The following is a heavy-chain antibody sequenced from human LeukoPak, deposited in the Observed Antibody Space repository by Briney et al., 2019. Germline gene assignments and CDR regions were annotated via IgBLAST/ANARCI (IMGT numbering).Heavy chain of an antibody. V-gene: IGHV4-34*01. CDR2: INHRGST. J-gene: IGHJ4*02. D-gene: IGHD5-24*01. CDR3: ARGDGYNRAYYFDY. CDR1: GGSFSGYY. Sequence: NPSETLSLTCAVYGGSFSGYYWSWIRQPPGKGLEWIGEINHRGSTNYNPSLKSRVTISVDTSKNQFSLKLSSVTAADTAVYYCARGDGYNRAYYFDYWGQGTLVTVSS.